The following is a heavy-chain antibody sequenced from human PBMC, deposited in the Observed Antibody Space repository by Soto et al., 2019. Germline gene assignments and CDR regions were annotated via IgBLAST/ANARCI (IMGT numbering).Heavy chain of an antibody. Sequence: QVQLQESGPGLMKPSGTLSLTCAVSGASITSPYWWSWVRQAPGKGLEWIGEVYQSGSTNYNPSLKGRVTISVDKSKTQSSLKLNFATAADTAVYYCARLTEIEVHTNPTLHYYYGMDVWGQGTTVTVSS. CDR1: GASITSPYW. CDR2: VYQSGST. CDR3: ARLTEIEVHTNPTLHYYYGMDV. J-gene: IGHJ6*02. V-gene: IGHV4-4*02. D-gene: IGHD1-1*01.